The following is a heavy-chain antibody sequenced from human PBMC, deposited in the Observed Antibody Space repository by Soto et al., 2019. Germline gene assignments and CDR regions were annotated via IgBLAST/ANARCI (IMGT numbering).Heavy chain of an antibody. J-gene: IGHJ4*02. V-gene: IGHV3-23*01. CDR3: AKELVNSGWTYFDY. CDR2: IGIGGDT. CDR1: GFTFSSYG. D-gene: IGHD6-19*01. Sequence: PGGSLRLSCEVSGFTFSSYGMSWVRQAPDKGLEWVSTIGIGGDTYYADSVKGRFTISRDNSKNTLVLQMNSLRAEDTALYFCAKELVNSGWTYFDYWGQGTLVTVSS.